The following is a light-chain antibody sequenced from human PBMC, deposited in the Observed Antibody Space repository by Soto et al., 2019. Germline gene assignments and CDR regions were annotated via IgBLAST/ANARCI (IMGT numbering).Light chain of an antibody. V-gene: IGLV2-14*03. J-gene: IGLJ2*01. Sequence: QSVLTQPASVSGSPGQSITISCTGTSNDVGGYDYVTWYQHHPGKAPKLMIYDVSNRPSGISDRFSASKSVNTASLTISGVQAEDEAHYYCSSYTSRATLVFGGGTKLTVL. CDR3: SSYTSRATLV. CDR1: SNDVGGYDY. CDR2: DVS.